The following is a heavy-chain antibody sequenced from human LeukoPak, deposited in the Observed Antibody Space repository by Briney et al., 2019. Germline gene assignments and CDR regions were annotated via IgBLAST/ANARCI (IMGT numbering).Heavy chain of an antibody. J-gene: IGHJ3*02. CDR3: XXXXXXXXXXYVGAFDI. Sequence: KPSETLSLTCTVSGGSISSYYWSWIRQPPGKGLEWIAYIYYSGSTNYNPSLKSRVTISVDTSKNQFSLKLSSVTAADTAMYYCXXXXXXXXXXYVGAFDIWGQGTMVTVSS. CDR2: IYYSGST. D-gene: IGHD1-26*01. CDR1: GGSISSYY. V-gene: IGHV4-59*01.